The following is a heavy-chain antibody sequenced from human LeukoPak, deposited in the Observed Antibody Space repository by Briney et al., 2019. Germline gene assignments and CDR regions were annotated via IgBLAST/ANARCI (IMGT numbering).Heavy chain of an antibody. V-gene: IGHV5-51*01. J-gene: IGHJ4*02. CDR2: IYPGDSDT. CDR1: RDIFSSYW. Sequence: GEPLKISCKGSRDIFSSYWIGWVRQMPGKGLEWMGIIYPGDSDTIYSPSFQGQVTISADKSISTVYLQWSSLRASDTAMYYCARQGARGILEWIPFDYWGQGTLVTVSS. CDR3: ARQGARGILEWIPFDY. D-gene: IGHD3-3*01.